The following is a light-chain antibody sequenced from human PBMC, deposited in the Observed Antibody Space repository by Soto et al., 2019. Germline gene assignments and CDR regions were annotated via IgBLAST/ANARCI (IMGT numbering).Light chain of an antibody. CDR1: QSVSSN. Sequence: EIVMTQSPATLSVSPGERATLSCRASQSVSSNLAWYQQKPVQAPRLLIYGASTRATGIPARFSGSGSGTDFTLTISTLQSEDFAVYYCQQYNNWPPVTFGGGTKVEIK. V-gene: IGKV3-15*01. CDR3: QQYNNWPPVT. CDR2: GAS. J-gene: IGKJ4*01.